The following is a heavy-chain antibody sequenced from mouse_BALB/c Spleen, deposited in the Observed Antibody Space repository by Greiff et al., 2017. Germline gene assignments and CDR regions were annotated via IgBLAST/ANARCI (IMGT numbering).Heavy chain of an antibody. CDR3: ARRKYGNYFDY. CDR2: ISYSGST. V-gene: IGHV3-2*02. D-gene: IGHD2-10*02. CDR1: GYSITSDYA. Sequence: VQLQQSGPGLVKPSQSLSLTCTVTGYSITSDYAWNWIRQFPGNQLEWMGYISYSGSTSYNPSLKSRISITRDTSKNQFFLQLNSVTTEDTATYYCARRKYGNYFDYWGQGTTLTVSS. J-gene: IGHJ2*01.